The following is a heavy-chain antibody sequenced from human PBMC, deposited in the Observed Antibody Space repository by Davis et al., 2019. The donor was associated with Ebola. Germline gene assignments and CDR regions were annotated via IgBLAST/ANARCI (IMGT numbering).Heavy chain of an antibody. Sequence: GESLKISCKGSEYRFANYWIGWVRQKPGKGLEWMGMIYPSDSDTRYSPSFQGQVIISADQSISTAYLQWDSLQASDTAVYYCARILDIEGYWGQGTLVTVSS. D-gene: IGHD5-12*01. V-gene: IGHV5-51*01. J-gene: IGHJ4*02. CDR2: IYPSDSDT. CDR3: ARILDIEGY. CDR1: EYRFANYW.